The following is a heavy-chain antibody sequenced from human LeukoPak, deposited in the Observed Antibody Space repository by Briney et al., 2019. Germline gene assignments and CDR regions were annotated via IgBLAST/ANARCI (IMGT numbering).Heavy chain of an antibody. CDR2: ISSSGSTI. V-gene: IGHV3-11*01. J-gene: IGHJ4*02. D-gene: IGHD1-26*01. Sequence: GGSLRLSCAASGFTFSDYYMSWIRQAPGKGLEWVSYISSSGSTIYYADSVKGRFTISRDNAKNSLYLQMNSLRAEDTAVYYRARRRDSGSLQHFDYWGQGTLVTVSS. CDR1: GFTFSDYY. CDR3: ARRRDSGSLQHFDY.